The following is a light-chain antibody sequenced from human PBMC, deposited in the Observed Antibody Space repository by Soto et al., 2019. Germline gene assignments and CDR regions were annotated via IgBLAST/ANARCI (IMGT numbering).Light chain of an antibody. CDR2: YTS. J-gene: IGKJ3*01. CDR1: LTVSTN. V-gene: IGKV3-15*01. CDR3: QQYNNWPPGAT. Sequence: DIVMTQSPATLSLSPGDRATLSCWASLTVSTNLAWYQQKPGQAPRLLIYYTSTRATGIPARFSGSGSAKEFPLPISSLQPEDSVVYYCQQYNNWPPGATFGPGTKV.